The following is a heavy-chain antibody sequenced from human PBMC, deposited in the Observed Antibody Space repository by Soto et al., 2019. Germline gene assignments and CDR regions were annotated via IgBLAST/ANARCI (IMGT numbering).Heavy chain of an antibody. CDR2: VWSNGNLK. J-gene: IGHJ4*02. CDR1: GFTFDAYG. Sequence: QVQLVESGGGVVQPGGSLRLSCAASGFTFDAYGFHWVRQAPGKGLEWVAVVWSNGNLKYYADSVKGRFTISRDSSKSAFNLQMTSLRAVYTSVYYCARIHLDTMRALAYWGQGTLVTVSS. V-gene: IGHV3-33*01. D-gene: IGHD5-18*01. CDR3: ARIHLDTMRALAY.